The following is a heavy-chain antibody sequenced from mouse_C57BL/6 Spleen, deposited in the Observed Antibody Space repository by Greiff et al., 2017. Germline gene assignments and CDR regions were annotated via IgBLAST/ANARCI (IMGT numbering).Heavy chain of an antibody. CDR3: ARGTVVDPTVYY. CDR2: IYPGDGDT. D-gene: IGHD1-1*01. J-gene: IGHJ2*01. Sequence: VQLQESGPELVKPGASVKISCKASGYAFSSSWMNWVKQRPGKGLEWIGRIYPGDGDTNYNGKFKGKATLTADKSSSTAYMQLSSLTSEDSAVYFCARGTVVDPTVYYWGQGTTLTVSS. CDR1: GYAFSSSW. V-gene: IGHV1-82*01.